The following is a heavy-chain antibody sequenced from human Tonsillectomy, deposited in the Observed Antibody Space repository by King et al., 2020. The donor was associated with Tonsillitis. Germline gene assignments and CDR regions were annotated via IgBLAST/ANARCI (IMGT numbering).Heavy chain of an antibody. CDR3: ARWTAAADF. V-gene: IGHV3-11*01. Sequence: VQLVESGGGVVRPGGTLRLSCAASGFTFSDHYMTWLRQAPGKGLEWISYISRSGDTIHYGDSVKGRFTISRDNAKNSLYLQMNSLRAEDTAVYYCARWTAAADFWGQGTLVTVSS. J-gene: IGHJ4*02. D-gene: IGHD6-13*01. CDR2: ISRSGDTI. CDR1: GFTFSDHY.